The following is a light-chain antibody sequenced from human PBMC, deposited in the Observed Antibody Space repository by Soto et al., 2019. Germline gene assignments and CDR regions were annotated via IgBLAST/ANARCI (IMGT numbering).Light chain of an antibody. V-gene: IGLV1-47*01. CDR3: AAWDDSLSASWV. CDR2: RNN. Sequence: LTQPPSASGTPGQMVTISCSGSSSNIGSNYVYWYQQLPGTAPKLLIYRNNQRPSGVPDRFSGSKSGTSASLAISGLRSEDEADYYCAAWDDSLSASWVFGTGTKVNVL. CDR1: SSNIGSNY. J-gene: IGLJ1*01.